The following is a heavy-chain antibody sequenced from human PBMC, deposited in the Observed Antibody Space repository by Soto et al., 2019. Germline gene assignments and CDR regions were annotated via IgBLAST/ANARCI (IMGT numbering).Heavy chain of an antibody. CDR3: ARRRRYFDWFLARDAFDI. CDR2: MNPNSGNT. J-gene: IGHJ3*02. Sequence: EASVKVSCKASGYACTSYDINWVRQATGQGLEWMGWMNPNSGNTGYAQKFQGGVTMTRNTSISTAYMELSSLRSEDTAVYYCARRRRYFDWFLARDAFDIWGQGTMVTVSS. D-gene: IGHD3-9*01. CDR1: GYACTSYD. V-gene: IGHV1-8*01.